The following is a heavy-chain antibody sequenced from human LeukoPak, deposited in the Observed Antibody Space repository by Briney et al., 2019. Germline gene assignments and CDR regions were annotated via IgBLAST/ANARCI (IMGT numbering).Heavy chain of an antibody. CDR3: ASVGTSYFDH. CDR1: VGSISIISYY. J-gene: IGHJ4*02. D-gene: IGHD3-10*01. CDR2: IYYSGTP. Sequence: SETLSLTCTVSVGSISIISYYWGWSRQPPGKGRELIGSIYYSGTPSTNPSLKSRVPISVDTSNHQFSLQLPSVTAADTALYYCASVGTSYFDHWGQGALVTVPS. V-gene: IGHV4-39*01.